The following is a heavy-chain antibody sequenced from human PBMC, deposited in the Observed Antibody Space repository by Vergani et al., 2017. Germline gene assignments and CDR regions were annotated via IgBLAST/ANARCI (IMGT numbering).Heavy chain of an antibody. CDR2: TYYRSKWFY. V-gene: IGHV6-1*01. CDR3: AREGARCHDF. CDR1: GDSVSSNSAA. D-gene: IGHD2-2*01. J-gene: IGHJ4*02. Sequence: QVQLHQSGPGLVKPSQTLSVTCAISGDSVSSNSAAWTWIRQSPSRGLEWLGRTYYRSKWFYDYALSVKSRITISPDTSKNQFSLQLNSVTPEDTAVYYCAREGARCHDFWGQGTLVTVSS.